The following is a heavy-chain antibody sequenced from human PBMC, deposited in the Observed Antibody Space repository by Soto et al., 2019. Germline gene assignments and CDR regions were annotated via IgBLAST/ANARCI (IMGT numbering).Heavy chain of an antibody. CDR1: GFTFSSYA. V-gene: IGHV3-30-3*01. J-gene: IGHJ4*02. CDR3: ARVDKGFRDYLFYFDY. Sequence: PGGSLRLSCAASGFTFSSYAMHWVRQAPGKGLEWVAVISYDGSNKYYADSVKGRFTISRDNSKNTLYLQMNSLRAEDTAVYYCARVDKGFRDYLFYFDYWGQGTLVTVSS. D-gene: IGHD3-10*01. CDR2: ISYDGSNK.